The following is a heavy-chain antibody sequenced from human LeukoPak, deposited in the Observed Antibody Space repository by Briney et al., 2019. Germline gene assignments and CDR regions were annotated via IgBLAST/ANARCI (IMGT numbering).Heavy chain of an antibody. CDR2: INDSGTI. CDR3: ARRWNYGRNYYVDV. J-gene: IGHJ6*03. V-gene: IGHV4-34*01. D-gene: IGHD1-7*01. CDR1: GGSFSNYY. Sequence: SETLSLTCAVYGGSFSNYYWSWIRQSPGKGLEWIGEINDSGTINYNPSLMSRVTISVDKSKNQFSLKLSSVTAADTAVYYCARRWNYGRNYYVDVWGKGATVSVSS.